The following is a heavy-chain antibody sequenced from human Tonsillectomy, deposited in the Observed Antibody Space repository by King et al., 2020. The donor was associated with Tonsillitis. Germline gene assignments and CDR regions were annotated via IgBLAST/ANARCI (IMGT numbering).Heavy chain of an antibody. Sequence: VQLVESGGGLVQPGGSLRLSCATSGFTFSKYWMHWVRQAPGKGLVWVARIDQDESVTPYADSVRGRFTIYRDNAKNTLYLQMNSLRAEDTAVYYCARDGDGPITFDYWGQGTLVTVSS. CDR1: GFTFSKYW. J-gene: IGHJ4*02. CDR2: IDQDESVT. D-gene: IGHD3-3*01. CDR3: ARDGDGPITFDY. V-gene: IGHV3-74*01.